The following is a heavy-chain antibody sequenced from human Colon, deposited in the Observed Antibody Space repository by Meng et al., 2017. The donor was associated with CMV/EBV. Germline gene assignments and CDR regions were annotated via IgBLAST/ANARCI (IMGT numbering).Heavy chain of an antibody. D-gene: IGHD2-2*01. CDR3: ARDSEPAEVVPGTMVDY. J-gene: IGHJ4*02. V-gene: IGHV1-18*01. CDR1: GYIFSNYG. CDR2: ITAYNDAT. Sequence: GESLKISCKASGYIFSNYGINWVRQAPGQGLEWVGWITAYNDATKYSQKLQGRVTMTTDKSTNTAYMVLESLRSDDTARYYCARDSEPAEVVPGTMVDYWGQGTLVTVSS.